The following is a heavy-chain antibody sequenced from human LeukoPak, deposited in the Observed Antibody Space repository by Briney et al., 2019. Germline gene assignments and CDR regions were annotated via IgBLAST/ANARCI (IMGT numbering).Heavy chain of an antibody. Sequence: SETLSLTCAVYGGSFNDYYWSWIRQPPGKGLEWIGEINHSGSTNYNPSLKSRVAMSVDTSKNQFSLKLSSVTAADTAVYYCARGPTVVGAGSWFDPWGQGIMVTVSS. V-gene: IGHV4-34*01. CDR2: INHSGST. J-gene: IGHJ5*01. D-gene: IGHD1-26*01. CDR3: ARGPTVVGAGSWFDP. CDR1: GGSFNDYY.